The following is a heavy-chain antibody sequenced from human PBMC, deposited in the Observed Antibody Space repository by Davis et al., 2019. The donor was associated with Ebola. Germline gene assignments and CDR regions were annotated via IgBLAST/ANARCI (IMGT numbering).Heavy chain of an antibody. Sequence: GESLKISCAASGFTFSSYGMHWVRQAPGKGLEWVAVISYDGSNKYYADSVKGRFTISRDNSKNTLYLQMNSLRAEDTAVYYCAKAVDTAMGYFDYWGQGTLVTVSS. D-gene: IGHD5-18*01. CDR3: AKAVDTAMGYFDY. J-gene: IGHJ4*02. CDR1: GFTFSSYG. CDR2: ISYDGSNK. V-gene: IGHV3-30*18.